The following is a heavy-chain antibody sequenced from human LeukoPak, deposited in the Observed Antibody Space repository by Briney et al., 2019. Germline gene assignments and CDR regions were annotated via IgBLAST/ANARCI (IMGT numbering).Heavy chain of an antibody. CDR2: IKNKGDGGAT. J-gene: IGHJ4*02. D-gene: IGHD3-16*01. CDR3: TTEYYGGFDH. Sequence: GGSLRLSCVVSTFTKAWMNWVRQAPGKGLEWVGRIKNKGDGGATDYAAPVKGRFTISRDDSKNTVYLQMNSLKTEDTAVYFCTTEYYGGFDHWGQGTLVTVSS. V-gene: IGHV3-15*07. CDR1: TFTKAW.